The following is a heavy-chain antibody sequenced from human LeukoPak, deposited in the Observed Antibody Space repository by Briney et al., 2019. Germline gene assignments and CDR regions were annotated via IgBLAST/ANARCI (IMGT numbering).Heavy chain of an antibody. J-gene: IGHJ4*02. CDR3: AGAPRVAKAYYFDY. V-gene: IGHV4-61*08. CDR2: IYYSGST. Sequence: SQTLSLTCAVSGGSISSGGYSWSWIRQPPGKGLEWIGYIYYSGSTNYNPSLKSRVTISVDTSKNQFSLKLSSVTAADTAVYYCAGAPRVAKAYYFDYWGQGTLVTVSS. D-gene: IGHD5-12*01. CDR1: GGSISSGGYS.